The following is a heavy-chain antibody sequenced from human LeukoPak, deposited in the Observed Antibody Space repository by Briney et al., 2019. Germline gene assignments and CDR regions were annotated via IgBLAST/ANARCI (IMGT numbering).Heavy chain of an antibody. CDR1: GFTFSSSS. V-gene: IGHV3-21*01. CDR3: KQKTAYDINVHFDY. Sequence: PGGSLRLSCAASGFTFSSSSMNWVRQAPGKGLEWVSFISNSTSYIYYADSVKGRFTISRDNAKNSLYLQMNSLRAEDTAVFFFKQKTAYDINVHFDYWGQGTLVTVSS. D-gene: IGHD3-9*01. J-gene: IGHJ4*02. CDR2: ISNSTSYI.